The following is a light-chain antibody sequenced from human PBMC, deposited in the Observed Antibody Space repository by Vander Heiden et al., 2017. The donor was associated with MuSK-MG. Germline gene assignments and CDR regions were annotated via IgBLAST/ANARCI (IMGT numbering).Light chain of an antibody. CDR3: QQAKSFPPA. CDR1: QDINSW. CDR2: AAS. V-gene: IGKV1-12*01. J-gene: IGKJ2*01. Sequence: DIQMTQSPSSVSASVGDRVTITCRASQDINSWLAWYQQKPGKAPKLLIYAASSVQSGVPSRLRGSGYGTDFTLTINSLQPEDFAPYYWQQAKSFPPAFGKGTKLEIK.